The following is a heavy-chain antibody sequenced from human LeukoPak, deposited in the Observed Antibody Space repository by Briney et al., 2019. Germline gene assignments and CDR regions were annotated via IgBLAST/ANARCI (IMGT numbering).Heavy chain of an antibody. CDR2: IYTSGST. Sequence: SQTLSPTCTVAGGSISSYYWSWIRQPAGKGMEWIGRIYTSGSTNYNPSLKSRVTISVDKSKNQFSLKLSSVAAADTAVYYCARDWRSSWFDYYYYYMDVWGKGTTVTVSS. CDR3: ARDWRSSWFDYYYYYMDV. J-gene: IGHJ6*03. D-gene: IGHD6-13*01. V-gene: IGHV4-4*07. CDR1: GGSISSYY.